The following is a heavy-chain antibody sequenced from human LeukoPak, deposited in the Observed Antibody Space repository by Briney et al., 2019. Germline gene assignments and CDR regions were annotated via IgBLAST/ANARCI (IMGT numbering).Heavy chain of an antibody. V-gene: IGHV1-69*13. CDR1: GGTFSSYA. J-gene: IGHJ5*02. Sequence: EASVKVSCKASGGTFSSYAISWVRQAPGQGLEWMGGIIPIFGTANYAQKFQGRVTITADESTSTAYMELSSLRSEDTAVYYCARDGLNCSGGSCYSNWFDPWGQGTLVTVSS. CDR3: ARDGLNCSGGSCYSNWFDP. D-gene: IGHD2-15*01. CDR2: IIPIFGTA.